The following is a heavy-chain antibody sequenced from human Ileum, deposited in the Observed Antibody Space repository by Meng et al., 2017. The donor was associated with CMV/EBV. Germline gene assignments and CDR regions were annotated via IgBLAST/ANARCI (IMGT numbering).Heavy chain of an antibody. V-gene: IGHV4-39*07. D-gene: IGHD6-13*01. CDR3: AREPPSGQQLD. CDR2: ISYSGNT. CDR1: AGSISSPPYC. J-gene: IGHJ4*02. Sequence: QLQLQESGPVLPSPPDTMSLSFTFSAGSISSPPYCRGWIPQATGKGLEWIAPISYSGNTYYNPSLKSPVTISLATSTNQFSLKLTSVTAADTAVYYCAREPPSGQQLDWGQGTLVTVSS.